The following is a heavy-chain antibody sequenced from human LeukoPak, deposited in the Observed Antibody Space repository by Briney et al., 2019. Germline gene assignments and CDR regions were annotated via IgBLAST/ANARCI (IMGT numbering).Heavy chain of an antibody. CDR1: GFTFSSFD. J-gene: IGHJ6*03. Sequence: SGGSLRLPCAASGFTFSSFDMHWVRQPTGQGLEWVSTIGTASDTYYPGSVEGRFTLSRDNAKNSLYLQMNSLTAGDTAVYYCARGPPRGKYYYMDVWGKGTTVTVSS. V-gene: IGHV3-13*01. D-gene: IGHD1-1*01. CDR3: ARGPPRGKYYYMDV. CDR2: IGTASDT.